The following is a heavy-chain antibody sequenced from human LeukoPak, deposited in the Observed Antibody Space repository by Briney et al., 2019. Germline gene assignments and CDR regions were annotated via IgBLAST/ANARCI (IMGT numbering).Heavy chain of an antibody. V-gene: IGHV3-23*01. CDR3: AKDNLFRDLGYYYYGMDV. CDR1: GFTFSSYA. J-gene: IGHJ6*02. CDR2: ISGSGGST. Sequence: QPGGSLRLSCAASGFTFSSYAMSWVRQAPGKGLEWVSAISGSGGSTYYADSVKGRFTISRDNSKNTLYLQMNSLRAEDTAVYYCAKDNLFRDLGYYYYGMDVWGQGTTVTVSS. D-gene: IGHD2-21*01.